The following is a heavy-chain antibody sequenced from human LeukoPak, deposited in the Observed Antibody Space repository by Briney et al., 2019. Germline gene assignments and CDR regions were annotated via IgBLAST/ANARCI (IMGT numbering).Heavy chain of an antibody. CDR2: INQDGSKE. J-gene: IGHJ4*02. D-gene: IGHD5-12*01. CDR3: VRDGGVSGYDLLDY. V-gene: IGHV3-7*01. CDR1: GFTFSNYW. Sequence: GGSLRLSCAASGFTFSNYWVTWVRQAPGKGLEWVANINQDGSKEYYMDSVKARFTISRDNAKNSLSLQMNSLRAEDTAVYYCVRDGGVSGYDLLDYWGQGTLVTVSS.